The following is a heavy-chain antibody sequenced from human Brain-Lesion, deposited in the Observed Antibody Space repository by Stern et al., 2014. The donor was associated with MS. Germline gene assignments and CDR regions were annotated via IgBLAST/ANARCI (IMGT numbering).Heavy chain of an antibody. CDR3: ARGDHRNSYDSSGYYYFVFDV. D-gene: IGHD3-22*01. Sequence: VQLVESGSGLVKPSQTLSLTCAVSDDSLNSVVYSWSWIRQPPGKGLEWIGSIYHSGSSYFSPSRKSRFTISVDRSKNQFPLKLSSVTAADTAVYYCARGDHRNSYDSSGYYYFVFDVWGQGTMVTVSS. CDR1: DDSLNSVVYS. V-gene: IGHV4-30-2*01. J-gene: IGHJ3*01. CDR2: IYHSGSS.